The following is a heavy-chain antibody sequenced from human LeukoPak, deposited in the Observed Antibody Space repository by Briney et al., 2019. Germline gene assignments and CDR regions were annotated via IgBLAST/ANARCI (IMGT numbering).Heavy chain of an antibody. Sequence: GRSLRLSCAASGFKFDDYAMHWVRQAPGKGLEWVSGISWNSGSIGYADSVKGRFTISRDNAKNSLYLQMNNLRAEDTALYYCAKDKGVYYYGSGSWIDYWGQGTLVTVSS. CDR3: AKDKGVYYYGSGSWIDY. D-gene: IGHD3-10*01. V-gene: IGHV3-9*01. CDR1: GFKFDDYA. J-gene: IGHJ4*02. CDR2: ISWNSGSI.